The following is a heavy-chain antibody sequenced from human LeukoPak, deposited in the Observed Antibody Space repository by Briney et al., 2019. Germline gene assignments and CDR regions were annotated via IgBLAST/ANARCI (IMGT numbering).Heavy chain of an antibody. D-gene: IGHD5-24*01. CDR2: ISGYQVTT. CDR1: GYTFTNYG. Sequence: GASVKVSCKASGYTFTNYGITWGRQAPEQGLKGRGWISGYQVTTKYAQNFQGRVTMTIDTSTSAAYMDLRSLRSDDTAIYFCARSALGTITAGPFNYWGQGTLVAVSS. J-gene: IGHJ4*02. V-gene: IGHV1-18*01. CDR3: ARSALGTITAGPFNY.